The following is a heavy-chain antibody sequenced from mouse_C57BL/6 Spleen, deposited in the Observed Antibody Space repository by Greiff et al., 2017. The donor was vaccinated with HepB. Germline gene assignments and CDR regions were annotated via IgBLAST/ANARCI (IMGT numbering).Heavy chain of an antibody. J-gene: IGHJ3*01. CDR1: GFTFSNYW. CDR3: APYGNYRTFAY. D-gene: IGHD2-1*01. Sequence: VQLKESGGGLVQPGGSMKLSCVASGFTFSNYWMNWVRQSPEKGLEWVAQIRLKSDNYATHYAESVKGRFTISRDDSKSSVYLQMNNLRAEDTGIYYCAPYGNYRTFAYWGQGTLVTVSA. CDR2: IRLKSDNYAT. V-gene: IGHV6-3*01.